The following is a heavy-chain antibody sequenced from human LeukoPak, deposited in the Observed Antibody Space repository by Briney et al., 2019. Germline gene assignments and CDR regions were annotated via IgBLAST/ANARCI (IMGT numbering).Heavy chain of an antibody. J-gene: IGHJ4*02. Sequence: SETLSLTCTVSGGSISSYYWSWIRQPPGKGLEWIGYIYYSGSTNYNPSLKSRVTISVDTSKNQFSLKLSSVTAADTALYYCAREIEMATIDYWGQGTLVTVSS. CDR3: AREIEMATIDY. CDR2: IYYSGST. D-gene: IGHD5-24*01. CDR1: GGSISSYY. V-gene: IGHV4-59*01.